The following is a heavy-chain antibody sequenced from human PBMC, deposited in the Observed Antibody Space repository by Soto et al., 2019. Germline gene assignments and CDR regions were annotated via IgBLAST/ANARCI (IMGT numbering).Heavy chain of an antibody. J-gene: IGHJ5*02. Sequence: GGSLRLSCAASGFTFSSYWMSWVRQAPGKGLEWVANIKQDGSEKYYVDSVKGRFTISRDNAKNSLYLQMNSLRAEDTAVYYCARAAGYCSSTSCYEGGGLWFDPWGQGTLVTVSS. CDR3: ARAAGYCSSTSCYEGGGLWFDP. CDR1: GFTFSSYW. V-gene: IGHV3-7*05. D-gene: IGHD2-2*01. CDR2: IKQDGSEK.